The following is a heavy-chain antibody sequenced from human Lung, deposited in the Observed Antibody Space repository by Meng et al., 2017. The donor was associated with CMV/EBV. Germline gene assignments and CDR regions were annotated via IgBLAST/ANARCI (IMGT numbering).Heavy chain of an antibody. Sequence: ASVKVSXKASGYIFTKYGVNWMRQAPGQGPEWMGWISAYNGDTMYAPKVQGRVTMTTDTSTSTADMELRGLRSDDTAVYYCARDAGTVAVSGSGDDWGQGTLVTVSS. CDR1: GYIFTKYG. CDR3: ARDAGTVAVSGSGDD. D-gene: IGHD6-19*01. CDR2: ISAYNGDT. V-gene: IGHV1-18*01. J-gene: IGHJ4*02.